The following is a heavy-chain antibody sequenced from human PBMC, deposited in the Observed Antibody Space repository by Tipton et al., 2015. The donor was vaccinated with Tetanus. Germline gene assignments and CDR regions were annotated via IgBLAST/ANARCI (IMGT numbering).Heavy chain of an antibody. V-gene: IGHV3-66*03. D-gene: IGHD2-15*01. Sequence: SLRLSCAASGFTVSSNYMSWVRQAPRKGLEWVSVIYSCGSTYYANSVKGRFTISRDNSKNTLYLQMNSLRAEDTAVYYCARGWHSDPEGYCSGGTPLDYWGQGTLVTVSS. CDR3: ARGWHSDPEGYCSGGTPLDY. CDR1: GFTVSSNY. CDR2: IYSCGST. J-gene: IGHJ4*02.